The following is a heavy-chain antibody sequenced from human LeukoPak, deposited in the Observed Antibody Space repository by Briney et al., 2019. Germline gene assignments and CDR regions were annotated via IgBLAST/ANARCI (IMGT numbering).Heavy chain of an antibody. Sequence: ASVKVSCKASGYTFTSYGISWVRQAPGQGLEWMGIIDPSGGSTSYAQKFQGRVTMTRDTSTSTVYMELSSLRSEDTAVYYCASEAWGRYYYMDDWGKGTTVTVSS. CDR3: ASEAWGRYYYMDD. CDR1: GYTFTSYG. CDR2: IDPSGGST. D-gene: IGHD7-27*01. V-gene: IGHV1-46*03. J-gene: IGHJ6*03.